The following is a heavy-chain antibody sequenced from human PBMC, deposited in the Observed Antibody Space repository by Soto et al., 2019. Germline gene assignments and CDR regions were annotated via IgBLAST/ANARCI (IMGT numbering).Heavy chain of an antibody. Sequence: QVQLVESGGGVVQPGRSLRLSCAASGFTFSSYGMHWVRQAPGKGLEWVAVIWYDGSNKYYADSVKGRFTISRDNSQTTLYLQRNSLRAEDTAVYYCARGSDSSYYAYYYGMDVWGQGTTVTVSS. CDR1: GFTFSSYG. CDR3: ARGSDSSYYAYYYGMDV. J-gene: IGHJ6*02. V-gene: IGHV3-33*01. D-gene: IGHD2-21*02. CDR2: IWYDGSNK.